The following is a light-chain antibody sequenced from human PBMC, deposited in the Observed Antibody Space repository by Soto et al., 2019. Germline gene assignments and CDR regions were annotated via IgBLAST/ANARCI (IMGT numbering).Light chain of an antibody. V-gene: IGKV3-20*01. Sequence: EIVLTQSPGTLSLSPGERASLSCRASQSLASAYLAWYQQKPGQAPRLLIYGASTRATGIPDRFSGSGSGKVFTLPISRVGREDFAVYYCQRYGITLWTFGQGTKVEIK. CDR2: GAS. J-gene: IGKJ1*01. CDR1: QSLASAY. CDR3: QRYGITLWT.